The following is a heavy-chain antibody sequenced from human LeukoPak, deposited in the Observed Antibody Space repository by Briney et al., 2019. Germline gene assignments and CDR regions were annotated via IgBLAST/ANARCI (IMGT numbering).Heavy chain of an antibody. V-gene: IGHV3-30*04. CDR1: GFTFSSSA. D-gene: IGHD5-18*01. CDR3: ARDETKSGYSYGTSPFDY. J-gene: IGHJ4*02. Sequence: GKSLRLSCAASGFTFSSSAMHWVRQGPDKGLEWVALISYDGGNQYYADSVRGRFTISRDNSKSNLYLQMNSLRAEDTTIYYCARDETKSGYSYGTSPFDYWGQGTLVTVSS. CDR2: ISYDGGNQ.